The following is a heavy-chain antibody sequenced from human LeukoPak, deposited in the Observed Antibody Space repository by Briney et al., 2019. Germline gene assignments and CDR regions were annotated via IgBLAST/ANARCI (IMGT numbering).Heavy chain of an antibody. D-gene: IGHD2-2*01. CDR1: GYTFTSYG. Sequence: GASVKVSCKASGYTFTSYGISWVRQAPGQGLEWMGWISAYNGNTNYAQKLQGRVTMTTDTSTSTAYMELRSLRSDDTAVYYCARDPGYCSSTSCLPGAPIDYRGQGTLVTVSS. V-gene: IGHV1-18*01. CDR3: ARDPGYCSSTSCLPGAPIDY. J-gene: IGHJ4*02. CDR2: ISAYNGNT.